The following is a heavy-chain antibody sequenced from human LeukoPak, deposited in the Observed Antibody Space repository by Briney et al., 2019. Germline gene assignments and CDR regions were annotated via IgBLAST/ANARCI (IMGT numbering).Heavy chain of an antibody. D-gene: IGHD1-26*01. CDR1: GFTFISYW. CDR3: ATLGRYSGSYYGY. V-gene: IGHV3-74*01. Sequence: GGSLRLSCAASGFTFISYWMHWVRQAPRKGLVWVSRINSDGSSTSYADSVKGRFTISRDNAKNTLYLQMNSLRAEDTAVYYCATLGRYSGSYYGYWGQGTLVTVSS. CDR2: INSDGSST. J-gene: IGHJ4*02.